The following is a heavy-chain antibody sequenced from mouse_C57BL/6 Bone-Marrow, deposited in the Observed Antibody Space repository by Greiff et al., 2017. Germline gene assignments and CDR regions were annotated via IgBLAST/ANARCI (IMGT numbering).Heavy chain of an antibody. CDR3: ARRALYYAMDY. CDR1: GYTFTDYY. D-gene: IGHD1-3*01. Sequence: VQLQQSGPELVKPGASVKISCKASGYTFTDYYMNWVKQSHGKSLEWIGDINPNNGGTSYNQKFKGKATLTVDKSSSTAYMELRSLTSEDSAVYYCARRALYYAMDYWGQGTSVTVSS. J-gene: IGHJ4*01. CDR2: INPNNGGT. V-gene: IGHV1-26*01.